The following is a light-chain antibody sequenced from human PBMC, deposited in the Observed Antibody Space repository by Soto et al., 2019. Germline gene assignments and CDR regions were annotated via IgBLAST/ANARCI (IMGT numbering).Light chain of an antibody. CDR1: TRDVGAYNL. Sequence: QSPLTQPASVSGSPGQSITISCTGSTRDVGAYNLVSWYQRLPGKAPKLLIFEGTKRPSGVSSRFSGSKSGNTASLTVSGLQAEDEADYYCSSYAGSSNVFGTGTKVTV. V-gene: IGLV2-14*02. CDR3: SSYAGSSNV. J-gene: IGLJ1*01. CDR2: EGT.